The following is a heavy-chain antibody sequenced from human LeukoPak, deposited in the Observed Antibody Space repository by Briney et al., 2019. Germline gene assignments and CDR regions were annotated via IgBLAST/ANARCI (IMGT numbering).Heavy chain of an antibody. CDR3: ATVVPAQYYYYYMDV. Sequence: PGGSLRLSCTASGFTFSSYEMNWVRQAPGKGLEWVSYISSSGSTIYYADSVKGRFTISRDNAKNSLYLQMSSLRAEDTAVYYCATVVPAQYYYYYMDVWGKGTTVTVSS. J-gene: IGHJ6*03. D-gene: IGHD2-2*01. CDR2: ISSSGSTI. V-gene: IGHV3-48*03. CDR1: GFTFSSYE.